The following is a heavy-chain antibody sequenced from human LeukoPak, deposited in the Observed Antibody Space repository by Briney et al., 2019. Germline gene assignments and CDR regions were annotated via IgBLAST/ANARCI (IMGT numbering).Heavy chain of an antibody. V-gene: IGHV3-7*01. Sequence: GGSLRLSCAASGFTFSSYRMNWVRQAPGKGLEWVANIKQDGSEKYYVDSVKGRFTVSRDNAKNSLFLQMNSLRAEDTAVYYCARDTRTFDYWGQGTLVTVSS. CDR1: GFTFSSYR. J-gene: IGHJ4*02. CDR3: ARDTRTFDY. D-gene: IGHD1-26*01. CDR2: IKQDGSEK.